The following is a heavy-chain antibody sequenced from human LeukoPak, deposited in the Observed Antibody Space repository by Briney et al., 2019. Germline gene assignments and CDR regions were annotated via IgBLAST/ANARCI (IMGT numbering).Heavy chain of an antibody. Sequence: PSETLSLTCTVSDGSIKTDYWWTWVRQPPGKGLEWIGETWHSGSSTNYNPSLKSRVTISVDKPKNQFSLKLRSVTAADTAVYYCARHFGTWGQGTLVTVSS. V-gene: IGHV4-4*02. CDR2: TWHSGSST. J-gene: IGHJ4*02. CDR3: ARHFGT. D-gene: IGHD3/OR15-3a*01. CDR1: DGSIKTDYW.